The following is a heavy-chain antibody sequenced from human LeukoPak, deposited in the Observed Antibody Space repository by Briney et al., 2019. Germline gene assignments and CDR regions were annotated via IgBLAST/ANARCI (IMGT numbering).Heavy chain of an antibody. CDR1: GFTFSSYW. CDR2: ISSSSSTI. J-gene: IGHJ4*02. Sequence: PGGSLRLSCAASGFTFSSYWMTWVRQAPGKGLEWVSSISSSSSTIYYADSVKGRFTISRDNAKNSLYLQMNSLRAEDTAVYYCARDPFLVRGVIPFDYWGQGTLVTVSS. D-gene: IGHD3-10*01. V-gene: IGHV3-48*04. CDR3: ARDPFLVRGVIPFDY.